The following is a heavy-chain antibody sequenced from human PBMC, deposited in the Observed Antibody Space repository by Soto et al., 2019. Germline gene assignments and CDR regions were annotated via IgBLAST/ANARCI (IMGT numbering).Heavy chain of an antibody. J-gene: IGHJ4*02. CDR2: IWYDVSNK. D-gene: IGHD6-19*01. V-gene: IGHV3-33*01. CDR1: XXXFXTXG. Sequence: QVQLVESGGGVVQPXXXLXLSCXXXXXXFXTXGXXXVRXXXXKGXXXXAVIWYDVSNKKYAGSVKGRFTISRDNSKNTLYLQMNSLRAEDTAVYYCARDFETGSSGYSSGGYWGQGTLVTVSS. CDR3: ARDFETGSSGYSSGGY.